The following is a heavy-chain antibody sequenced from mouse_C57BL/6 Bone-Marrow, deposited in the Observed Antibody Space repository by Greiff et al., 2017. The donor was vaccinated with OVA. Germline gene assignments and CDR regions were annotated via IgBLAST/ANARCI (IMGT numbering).Heavy chain of an antibody. J-gene: IGHJ1*03. CDR3: ARTTYWYFDV. V-gene: IGHV5-16*01. CDR2: INYDGSST. Sequence: EVKVVESEGGLVQPGSSMKLSCTASGFTFSDYYMAWVRQVPEKGLEWVANINYDGSSTYYLDSLKSRFIISRDNAKNILYLQMSSLKSEDTATYYCARTTYWYFDVWGTGTTVTVSS. CDR1: GFTFSDYY. D-gene: IGHD1-1*01.